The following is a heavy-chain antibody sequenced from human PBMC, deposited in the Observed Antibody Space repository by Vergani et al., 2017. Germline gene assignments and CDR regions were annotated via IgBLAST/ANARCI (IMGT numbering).Heavy chain of an antibody. Sequence: QVQLQQSGPGLVKPSQTLSLTCAISGDSVSSNSAAWNWIRQSPSRGLEWLGRTYYRSKWYNDYAVSVKSRITINPDTSKNQFSLQLNSVTPEDTAVYYCARGVSRCSSTSCYPLYYFDYWGQGTLVTVSS. CDR3: ARGVSRCSSTSCYPLYYFDY. D-gene: IGHD2-2*01. CDR1: GDSVSSNSAA. J-gene: IGHJ4*02. CDR2: TYYRSKWYN. V-gene: IGHV6-1*01.